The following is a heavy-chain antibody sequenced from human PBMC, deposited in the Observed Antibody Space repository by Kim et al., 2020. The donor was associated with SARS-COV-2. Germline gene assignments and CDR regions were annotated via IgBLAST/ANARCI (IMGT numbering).Heavy chain of an antibody. D-gene: IGHD3-10*01. CDR2: ISGSGGST. V-gene: IGHV3-23*01. Sequence: GGSLRLSCAASGFTFSSYAMSWVRQAPGKGLEWVSAISGSGGSTYYADSVKGRFTISRDNSKNTLYLQMNSLRAEDTAVYYCAKDESVMVRGDHFDYWGQGTLVTVSS. J-gene: IGHJ4*02. CDR3: AKDESVMVRGDHFDY. CDR1: GFTFSSYA.